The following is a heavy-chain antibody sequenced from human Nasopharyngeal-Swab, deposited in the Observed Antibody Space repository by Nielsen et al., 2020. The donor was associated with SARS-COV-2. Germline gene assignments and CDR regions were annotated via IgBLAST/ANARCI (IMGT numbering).Heavy chain of an antibody. CDR2: IWYDGSNK. CDR3: ARDRAINWNDGYTDY. Sequence: GESLKISCAASGFTFSSYCMHWVRQAPGKGLEWVAVIWYDGSNKYYADSVKGRFTISRDNSKNTLYLQMNSLRAEDTAVYYCARDRAINWNDGYTDYWGQGTLVTVSS. J-gene: IGHJ4*02. D-gene: IGHD1-20*01. CDR1: GFTFSSYC. V-gene: IGHV3-33*01.